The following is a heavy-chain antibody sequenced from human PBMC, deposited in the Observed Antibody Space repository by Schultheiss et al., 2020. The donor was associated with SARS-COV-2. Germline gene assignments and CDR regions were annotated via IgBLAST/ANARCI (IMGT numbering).Heavy chain of an antibody. J-gene: IGHJ5*02. Sequence: SETLSLTFPVYGGSFSGYYWGWIRQPPGKGLEWIGSIYYSGSTYYNPSLKSRVTISVDTSKNQFSLKLSSVTAADTAVYYCARHPLMVPQPKNWFDPWGQGTLVTVSS. CDR2: IYYSGST. D-gene: IGHD3-10*01. CDR1: GGSFSGYY. V-gene: IGHV4-39*01. CDR3: ARHPLMVPQPKNWFDP.